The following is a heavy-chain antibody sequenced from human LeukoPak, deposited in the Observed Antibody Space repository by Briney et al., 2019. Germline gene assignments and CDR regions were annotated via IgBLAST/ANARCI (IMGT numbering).Heavy chain of an antibody. CDR3: ARVDWGSHWYFDL. V-gene: IGHV4-39*01. D-gene: IGHD7-27*01. J-gene: IGHJ2*01. CDR1: GGSISSSSYY. Sequence: PSETLSLTCTVSGGSISSSSYYWGWIRQPPGKGLEWIGSIYYSGSTYCSPSLKSRVTISVDTSKNQFSLKLSSVTAADTAVYYCARVDWGSHWYFDLWGRGTLVTVSS. CDR2: IYYSGST.